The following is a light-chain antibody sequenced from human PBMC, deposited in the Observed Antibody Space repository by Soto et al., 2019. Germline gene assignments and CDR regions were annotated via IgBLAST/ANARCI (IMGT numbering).Light chain of an antibody. CDR3: QQRSNWPPWT. V-gene: IGKV3-11*01. CDR1: QSVSSY. Sequence: DSVLTQSPATLSLSPGERATLSCRASQSVSSYLAWYQQKPGQAPRLLIYDASNRATGIPARFSGSGSGTDFTLTISSLEPEDFAVYYCQQRSNWPPWTFGQGTKVDIK. J-gene: IGKJ1*01. CDR2: DAS.